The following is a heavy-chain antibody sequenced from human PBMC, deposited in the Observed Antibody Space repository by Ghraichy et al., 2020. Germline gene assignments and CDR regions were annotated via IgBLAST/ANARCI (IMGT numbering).Heavy chain of an antibody. V-gene: IGHV4-34*01. J-gene: IGHJ4*02. CDR3: ARGRTRLVTMVYFDY. CDR1: GGSFSGYY. CDR2: INHSGST. Sequence: SETLSLTCAVYGGSFSGYYWSWIRQPPGKGLEWIGEINHSGSTNYNPSLKSRVTISVDTSKNQFSLKLSSVTAADTAVYYCARGRTRLVTMVYFDYWGQGTLVTVSS. D-gene: IGHD3-10*01.